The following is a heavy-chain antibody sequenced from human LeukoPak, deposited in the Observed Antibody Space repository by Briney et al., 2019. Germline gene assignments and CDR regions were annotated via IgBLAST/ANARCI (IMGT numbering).Heavy chain of an antibody. CDR2: IYYSGST. CDR1: GGSISSGGYY. CDR3: AIEWRGAIVVVVAATRNWFDP. J-gene: IGHJ5*02. Sequence: PSETLSLTCTVSGGSISSGGYYWSWIRQHPGKGLEWIGYIYYSGSTYYNPSLKSRVTISVDTSKNQFSLKLSSVTAADTAVYYCAIEWRGAIVVVVAATRNWFDPWGQGTLVTVSS. V-gene: IGHV4-31*03. D-gene: IGHD2-15*01.